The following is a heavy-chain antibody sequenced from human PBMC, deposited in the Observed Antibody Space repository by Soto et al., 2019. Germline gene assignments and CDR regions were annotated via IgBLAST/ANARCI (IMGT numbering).Heavy chain of an antibody. J-gene: IGHJ4*02. CDR3: AGRVGLPAPGNYFNY. V-gene: IGHV4-38-2*01. D-gene: IGHD6-13*01. CDR2: NYYSEST. Sequence: PSETLSLTCAVSGYSINLGYYWGCLRQLPGKGLEWIGSNYYSESTYYNPSLKSRVTISVDTSKNQFSLKLSSVTAADTAVYYCAGRVGLPAPGNYFNYWGQGTLVTSPQ. CDR1: GYSINLGYY.